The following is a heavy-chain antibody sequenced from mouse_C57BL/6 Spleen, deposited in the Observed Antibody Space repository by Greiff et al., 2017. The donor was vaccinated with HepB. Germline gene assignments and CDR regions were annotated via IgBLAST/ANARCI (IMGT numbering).Heavy chain of an antibody. J-gene: IGHJ4*01. D-gene: IGHD3-2*02. Sequence: VQGVESGAELVKPGASVKLSCKASGYTFTEYTIHWVKQRSGQGLEWIGWFYPGSGSIKYNEKFKDKATLTADKSSSTVYMELSRLTSEDSAVYFCARHGTAQKANYYAMDYWGQGTSVTVSS. CDR3: ARHGTAQKANYYAMDY. V-gene: IGHV1-62-2*01. CDR1: GYTFTEYT. CDR2: FYPGSGSI.